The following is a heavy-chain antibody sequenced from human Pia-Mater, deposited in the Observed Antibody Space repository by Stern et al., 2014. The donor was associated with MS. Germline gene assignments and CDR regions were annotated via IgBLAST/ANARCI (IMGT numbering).Heavy chain of an antibody. CDR2: MNPDSGDT. CDR1: GYTFTRYD. Sequence: QMQLVQSGAEVEKPGASVKVSCRASGYTFTRYDIHWVRRASGQGLEWMGWMNPDSGDTGIAQKFQARVTMTRDTSTSTAYLELQSLKSEDTAVYYCTRGPRTWGRGTLVTVSS. CDR3: TRGPRT. D-gene: IGHD1-7*01. J-gene: IGHJ4*02. V-gene: IGHV1-8*01.